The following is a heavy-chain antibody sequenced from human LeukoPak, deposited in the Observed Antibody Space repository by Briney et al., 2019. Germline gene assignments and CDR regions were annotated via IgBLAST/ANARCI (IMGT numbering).Heavy chain of an antibody. Sequence: GGSLILSCAASGFSVSTNYMNWVRQAPGKGLEWVSILYSGSSTYYTDSVKGRFTISRDNSRNTLYLHMTNLRAEDTAVYYCARVGDHYHWYLDLWGRGSLLTVSS. D-gene: IGHD3-10*01. J-gene: IGHJ2*01. CDR2: LYSGSST. CDR3: ARVGDHYHWYLDL. CDR1: GFSVSTNY. V-gene: IGHV3-53*01.